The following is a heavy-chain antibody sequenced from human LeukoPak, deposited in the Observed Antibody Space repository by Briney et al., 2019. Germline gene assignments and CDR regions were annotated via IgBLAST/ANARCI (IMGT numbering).Heavy chain of an antibody. J-gene: IGHJ3*02. CDR1: GFTFSNYA. Sequence: QAGGSLRLSCAVSGFTFSNYAMSWVRQAPGKGLEWVSAITGSGDTTYYADSVKGRFTISRDNAKNSLYLQMNSLRAEDTALYYCAKDILNLYGSGSHDAFDIWGQGTMVTVSS. CDR2: ITGSGDTT. D-gene: IGHD3-10*01. V-gene: IGHV3-23*01. CDR3: AKDILNLYGSGSHDAFDI.